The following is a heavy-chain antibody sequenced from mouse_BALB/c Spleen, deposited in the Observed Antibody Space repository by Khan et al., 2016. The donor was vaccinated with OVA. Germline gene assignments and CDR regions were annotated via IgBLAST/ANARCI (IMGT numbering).Heavy chain of an antibody. V-gene: IGHV5-6*01. CDR1: GFTFSSYS. J-gene: IGHJ3*01. CDR2: ISSGGDYT. D-gene: IGHD4-1*01. CDR3: ASHLTGSFAY. Sequence: VQLKESGGDLVKPGGSLKLSCAASGFTFSSYSMSWVRQTPDKRLEWVASISSGGDYTYYPDIVKGRFTISRDNAKNTLYLEMSSLKSEDTAMYYCASHLTGSFAYWAKGLWSLSLQ.